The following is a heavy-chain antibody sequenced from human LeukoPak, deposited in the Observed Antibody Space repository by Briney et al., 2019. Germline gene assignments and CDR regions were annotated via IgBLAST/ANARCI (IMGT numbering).Heavy chain of an antibody. D-gene: IGHD3-3*01. V-gene: IGHV4-59*01. CDR1: GASISSYY. J-gene: IGHJ5*02. Sequence: SETLSLTCTVSGASISSYYWSWIRQPPGKGLEWIGYIYYSGSTRYNPSLKSRVTISVDTSKNQFSLKLSSVTAADTAVYYCARVGILRFPSNWFDPWGQGTPVTVSS. CDR2: IYYSGST. CDR3: ARVGILRFPSNWFDP.